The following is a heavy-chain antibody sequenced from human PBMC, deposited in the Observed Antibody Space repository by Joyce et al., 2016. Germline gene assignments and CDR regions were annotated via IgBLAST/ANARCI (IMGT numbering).Heavy chain of an antibody. V-gene: IGHV3-23*01. CDR2: ISTSGSGT. CDR3: ARTSSLFDS. CDR1: GFTFTNYA. Sequence: EVQLLESGGGLVQPGGSLRLSCAASGFTFTNYAMTWLRQAPGKGLEWVSSISTSGSGTYYTDSVKGRFTISRDNSKNTLYLQMNSLRAEDTALYYCARTSSLFDSWGQGTLVTVSS. D-gene: IGHD1-1*01. J-gene: IGHJ4*02.